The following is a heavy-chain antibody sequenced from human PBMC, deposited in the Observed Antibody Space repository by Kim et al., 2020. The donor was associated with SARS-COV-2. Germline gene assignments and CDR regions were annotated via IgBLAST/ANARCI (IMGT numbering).Heavy chain of an antibody. CDR1: GFTFGAYA. CDR3: TRSDSSGYSGRYYFDY. D-gene: IGHD3-22*01. V-gene: IGHV3-49*03. Sequence: GGSLRLSCTASGFTFGAYAMSWFRQAPGKVLEWVGFIRSKAYGGTTEYAASVKGRFTISRDDSKTIAYLQMNSLKTEDTAVYYCTRSDSSGYSGRYYFDYWGQGTLVTVSS. CDR2: IRSKAYGGTT. J-gene: IGHJ4*02.